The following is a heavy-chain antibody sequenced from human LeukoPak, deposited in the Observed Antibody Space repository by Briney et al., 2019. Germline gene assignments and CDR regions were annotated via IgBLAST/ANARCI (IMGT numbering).Heavy chain of an antibody. CDR2: SNPSGDST. D-gene: IGHD5-18*01. CDR3: AREPPVDTATRDAFDI. CDR1: GYTFTNYY. Sequence: ASVEVSCKASGYTFTNYYIHWVRQAPGHGLEWLGISNPSGDSTNYAQKFQGRVTMTRDTSTSTVYMDLSSLRSEDTAVYYCAREPPVDTATRDAFDIWGQGTMVTVSS. V-gene: IGHV1-46*01. J-gene: IGHJ3*02.